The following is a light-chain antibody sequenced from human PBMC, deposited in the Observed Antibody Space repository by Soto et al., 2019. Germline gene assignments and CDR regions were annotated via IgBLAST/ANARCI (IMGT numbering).Light chain of an antibody. CDR2: QVS. CDR1: SIDVGNFDL. J-gene: IGLJ3*02. Sequence: QSALTQPPSVSGSPGQSVTISCTGTSIDVGNFDLVSWYQQPPGTAPKLLIYQVSNRPSGVPDRFSGSQSGNTASLTISGLQAEDEADYYCSLKTSSVTWVFGGGTKRTVL. CDR3: SLKTSSVTWV. V-gene: IGLV2-18*01.